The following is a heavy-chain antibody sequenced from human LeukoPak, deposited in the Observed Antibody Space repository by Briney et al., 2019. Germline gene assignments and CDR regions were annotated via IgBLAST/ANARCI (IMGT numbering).Heavy chain of an antibody. V-gene: IGHV4-34*01. CDR1: GGSFSGYY. D-gene: IGHD6-6*01. CDR2: INHSGST. CDR3: ARGGGIAARPTIAFDI. J-gene: IGHJ3*02. Sequence: SETLSLTCAVYGGSFSGYYWSWIRQPPGKGLEWIGEINHSGSTNYNPSLKSRVTISVDTSKNQFSLKLSSVTAADTAVYYCARGGGIAARPTIAFDIWGQGTMVTVSS.